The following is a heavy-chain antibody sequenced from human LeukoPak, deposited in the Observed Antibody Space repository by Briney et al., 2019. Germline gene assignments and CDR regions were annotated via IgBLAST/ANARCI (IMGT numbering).Heavy chain of an antibody. D-gene: IGHD3-10*01. Sequence: GGFLRLSCAASGFTFSSYWMHWVRQAPGKGLVWVSRINGDGSNTNYADSVKGRFTISRDNAKNTLYLQMDSLRAEDTAVYYCTRDGFYGSGTIVDYWGQGTLVTVSS. CDR2: INGDGSNT. CDR1: GFTFSSYW. V-gene: IGHV3-74*01. CDR3: TRDGFYGSGTIVDY. J-gene: IGHJ4*02.